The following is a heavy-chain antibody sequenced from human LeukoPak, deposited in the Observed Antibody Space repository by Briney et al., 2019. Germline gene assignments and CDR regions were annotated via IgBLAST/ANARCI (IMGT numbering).Heavy chain of an antibody. Sequence: SETLSLTCTVSGGSISSNNYYWGWIRQPPGKGPEWIGSIYYTGSTYYNPSLSSRVTISVDTSKNQFSLKLSSVTAADTAVYYCARQGASSWYQYFDYWGQGTLVTVSS. J-gene: IGHJ4*02. CDR3: ARQGASSWYQYFDY. D-gene: IGHD6-13*01. CDR1: GGSISSNNYY. V-gene: IGHV4-39*01. CDR2: IYYTGST.